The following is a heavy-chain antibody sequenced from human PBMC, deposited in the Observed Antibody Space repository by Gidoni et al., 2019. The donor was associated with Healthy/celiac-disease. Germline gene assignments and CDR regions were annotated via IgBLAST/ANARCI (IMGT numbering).Heavy chain of an antibody. Sequence: EVQLVESGGGLVKPGGSLSLSCPASGFTFSTYSMNWVRQAPGKGLEWVSSISSSSSYIYYADSVKGRFTISRDNAKNSLYLQMNSLRAEDTAVYYCARDPRWELTMAGAFDIWGQGTMVTVSS. CDR3: ARDPRWELTMAGAFDI. CDR1: GFTFSTYS. CDR2: ISSSSSYI. V-gene: IGHV3-21*01. J-gene: IGHJ3*02. D-gene: IGHD1-26*01.